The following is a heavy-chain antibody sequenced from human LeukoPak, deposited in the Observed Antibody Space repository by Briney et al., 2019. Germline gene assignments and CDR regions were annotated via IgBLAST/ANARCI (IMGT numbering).Heavy chain of an antibody. CDR3: ARGLFGVFDY. J-gene: IGHJ4*02. Sequence: SETLSLTCTVSGGSISNYYWSWIRQPAGKGLEWIGRIYTSGTANYNPSLKSRVTISVDTSKNQFSLKLSSVTAADTAVYYCARGLFGVFDYWGQGTLVTVSS. D-gene: IGHD3-3*01. V-gene: IGHV4-4*07. CDR1: GGSISNYY. CDR2: IYTSGTA.